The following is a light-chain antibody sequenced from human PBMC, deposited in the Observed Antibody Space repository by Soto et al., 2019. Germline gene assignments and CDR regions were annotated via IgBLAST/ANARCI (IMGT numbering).Light chain of an antibody. CDR2: GAS. CDR1: QSVSSN. V-gene: IGKV3-15*01. Sequence: EIVMTQSPATLSVSPGERATLSCRASQSVSSNLAWYQQKPGQAPRLLIYGASTRATGIPARFSGSGSGTEFTLTISILQSEDFAVYYCQQYNNWPRTCGRGTKVDIK. J-gene: IGKJ1*01. CDR3: QQYNNWPRT.